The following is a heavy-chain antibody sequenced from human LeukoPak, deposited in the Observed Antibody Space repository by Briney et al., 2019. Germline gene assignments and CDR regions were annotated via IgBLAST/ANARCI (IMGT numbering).Heavy chain of an antibody. Sequence: GGSLRPSCAASGFTFRDAWMSWVRQAPGKGLECVGRIKSKSGGGTTDYAAPVKGRFTISRDDSKNTLYLQMNSLKTEDTAMYYCTTDSLKRLIPVRGVNDAFNIWGQGTMVTVSS. J-gene: IGHJ3*02. CDR1: GFTFRDAW. V-gene: IGHV3-15*01. CDR3: TTDSLKRLIPVRGVNDAFNI. D-gene: IGHD3-10*01. CDR2: IKSKSGGGTT.